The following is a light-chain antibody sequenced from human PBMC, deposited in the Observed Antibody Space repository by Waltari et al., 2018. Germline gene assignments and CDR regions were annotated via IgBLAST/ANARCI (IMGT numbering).Light chain of an antibody. Sequence: EIVLTQSPATLSVSPGERATLSCRASQSVSSNLAWYQQKPGQAPRLLIYGASTRATGIPARFSGGGSGTEFTLTISSLQSEDFAIYYCQHYYSSPYTFGQGTKLEIK. CDR1: QSVSSN. CDR2: GAS. J-gene: IGKJ2*01. V-gene: IGKV3-15*01. CDR3: QHYYSSPYT.